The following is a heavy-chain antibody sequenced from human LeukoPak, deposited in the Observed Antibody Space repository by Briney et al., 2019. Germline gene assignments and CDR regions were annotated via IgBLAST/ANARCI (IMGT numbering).Heavy chain of an antibody. J-gene: IGHJ5*02. CDR1: GGTFSSYA. D-gene: IGHD1-7*01. CDR3: ARDNYAGANWFDP. Sequence: ASVKVSCKASGGTFSSYAISWVRQAPGQGLEWMGGIIPIFGTANYAQKFQGRVTITTDESTSTAYMELSSLRSEDTAVYYCARDNYAGANWFDPWGQGTLVTVPS. CDR2: IIPIFGTA. V-gene: IGHV1-69*05.